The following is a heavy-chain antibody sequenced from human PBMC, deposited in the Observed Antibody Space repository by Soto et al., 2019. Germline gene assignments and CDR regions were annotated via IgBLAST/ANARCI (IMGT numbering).Heavy chain of an antibody. Sequence: GGSLRLSCAASGFTFSSYSMNWVRQAPGKGLEWVSSISSSSSYIYYADSVKGRFTISRDNAKNSLYLQMNSLRAEDTAVYYCARLGTITAVAGTVDYWGQGTLVTVSS. D-gene: IGHD6-19*01. CDR3: ARLGTITAVAGTVDY. J-gene: IGHJ4*02. CDR1: GFTFSSYS. V-gene: IGHV3-21*01. CDR2: ISSSSSYI.